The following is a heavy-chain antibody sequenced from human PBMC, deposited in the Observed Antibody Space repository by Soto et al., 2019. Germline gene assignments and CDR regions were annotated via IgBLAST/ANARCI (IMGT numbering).Heavy chain of an antibody. CDR2: IKSDGSST. D-gene: IGHD1-26*01. CDR3: ARDGSGSTGYYYLDY. Sequence: GGSLRLSCAASGFTFISYWMHWVRQAPGKGLVWVSRIKSDGSSTSYADSVKGRFTISRDNAKNTLDLQMNSLRVEDTAVYYCARDGSGSTGYYYLDYWGQGTLVTVSS. V-gene: IGHV3-74*01. J-gene: IGHJ4*02. CDR1: GFTFISYW.